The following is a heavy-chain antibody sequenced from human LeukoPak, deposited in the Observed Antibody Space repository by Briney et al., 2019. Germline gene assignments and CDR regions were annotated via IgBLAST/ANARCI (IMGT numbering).Heavy chain of an antibody. J-gene: IGHJ3*02. CDR2: INHSGST. CDR1: GGSFSGYY. Sequence: SETLSLTCAVYGGSFSGYYWSWIRQPPGKGLEWIGEINHSGSTNYNPSLKSRVTMSVDTSKNQFSLKLSSVTAADTAVYYCASRPDAFDIWGQGTMVTVSS. CDR3: ASRPDAFDI. V-gene: IGHV4-34*01.